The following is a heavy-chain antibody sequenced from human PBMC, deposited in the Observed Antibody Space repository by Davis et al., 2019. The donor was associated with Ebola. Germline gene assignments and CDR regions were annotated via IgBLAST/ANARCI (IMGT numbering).Heavy chain of an antibody. J-gene: IGHJ4*02. CDR1: GFTFSDYW. V-gene: IGHV3-74*01. CDR3: ARGIGSGSPNY. D-gene: IGHD3-10*01. Sequence: HTGGSLRLSCAASGFTFSDYWMHWVRQAAGKGLVWVSRINSDGSSTSYADSVKGRFTISRDNAKNTLYLQMNSLRAEDTAVYYCARGIGSGSPNYWGQGTLVTVSS. CDR2: INSDGSST.